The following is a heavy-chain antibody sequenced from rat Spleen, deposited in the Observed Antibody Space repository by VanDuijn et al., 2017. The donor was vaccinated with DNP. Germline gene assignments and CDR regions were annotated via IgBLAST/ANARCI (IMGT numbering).Heavy chain of an antibody. CDR3: ARWYNYFDY. J-gene: IGHJ2*01. CDR2: ISYSGST. Sequence: EVQLQESGPGLVKPSQSLSLTCSVTGYSVTRNYWGWIRKFPGNKMEWVGHISYSGSTSYNPSLKSRISITRDTSKNQFFLQLNSVTTEDTATYYCARWYNYFDYWGQGVMVTVSS. V-gene: IGHV3-1*01. CDR1: GYSVTRNY. D-gene: IGHD1-5*01.